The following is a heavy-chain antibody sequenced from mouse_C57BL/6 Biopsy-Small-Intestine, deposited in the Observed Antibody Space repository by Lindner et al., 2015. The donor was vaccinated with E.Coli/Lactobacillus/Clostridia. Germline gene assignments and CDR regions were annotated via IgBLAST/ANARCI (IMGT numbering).Heavy chain of an antibody. CDR2: FHPYNDDP. CDR3: ARGGVLTGFFDY. V-gene: IGHV1-47*01. D-gene: IGHD3-2*02. CDR1: GYTFTTYP. J-gene: IGHJ2*01. Sequence: VQLQESGAELVKPGASVKMSCKASGYTFTTYPIEWMKQNHGKSLEWIGDFHPYNDDPKYNEKFMGKATLTVEKSSNTVFLELSRLTSDDSAVYYCARGGVLTGFFDYWGQGTTLTVSS.